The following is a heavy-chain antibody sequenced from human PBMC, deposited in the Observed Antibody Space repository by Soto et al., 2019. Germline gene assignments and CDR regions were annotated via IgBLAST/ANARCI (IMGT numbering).Heavy chain of an antibody. CDR3: SRSAPYYDIPIDYSGKYFDY. CDR1: GGSFSGYY. D-gene: IGHD3-9*01. J-gene: IGHJ4*02. CDR2: INHSGST. V-gene: IGHV4-34*01. Sequence: SETLSLTCAVYGGSFSGYYWSWIRQPPGKGLEWIGEINHSGSTNYNPSLKSRVTISVDTSKNQFSLKLSSVTAADTAVYYCSRSAPYYDIPIDYSGKYFDYWGQGTLVTVSS.